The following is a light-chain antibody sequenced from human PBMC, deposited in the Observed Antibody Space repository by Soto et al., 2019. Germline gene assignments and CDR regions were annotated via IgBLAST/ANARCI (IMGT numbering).Light chain of an antibody. CDR3: QQFIDGWT. CDR2: DAS. V-gene: IGKV1-5*01. Sequence: IQVTQSPSTLSASRGDRVTITCLASQSINNRLAWYQQMPVKAPNLLIYDASSLESGVPSRFRGSGSETEFTLTISGLQPDDFATYYCQQFIDGWTFGQGTKVDIK. J-gene: IGKJ1*01. CDR1: QSINNR.